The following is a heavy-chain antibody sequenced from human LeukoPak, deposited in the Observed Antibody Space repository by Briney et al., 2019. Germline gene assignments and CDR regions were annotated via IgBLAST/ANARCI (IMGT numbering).Heavy chain of an antibody. CDR3: ARPITMVRGHNWFDP. J-gene: IGHJ5*02. D-gene: IGHD3-10*01. CDR1: GGSFSGYY. CDR2: INHSGST. Sequence: PSETLSLTCAVYGGSFSGYYWGWIRQPPGKGLEWIGEINHSGSTNYNPSLKSRVTISVDTSKNQFSLKLSSVTAADTAVYYCARPITMVRGHNWFDPWGQGTLVTVSS. V-gene: IGHV4-34*01.